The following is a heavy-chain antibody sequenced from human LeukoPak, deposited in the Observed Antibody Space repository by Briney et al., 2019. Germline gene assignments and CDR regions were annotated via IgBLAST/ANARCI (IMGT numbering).Heavy chain of an antibody. V-gene: IGHV4-34*01. J-gene: IGHJ6*03. CDR3: ARGPYCSGGSCYLRYYYYYMDV. CDR2: INHSGST. CDR1: GGSFSGYY. Sequence: SETLSFTCAVYGGSFSGYYWSWIRQPPGKGLEWIGKINHSGSTNYNPSLKSRVTISVDTSKNQFSLKLSFVTAADTAVYYCARGPYCSGGSCYLRYYYYYMDVWGKGTTVTVSS. D-gene: IGHD2-15*01.